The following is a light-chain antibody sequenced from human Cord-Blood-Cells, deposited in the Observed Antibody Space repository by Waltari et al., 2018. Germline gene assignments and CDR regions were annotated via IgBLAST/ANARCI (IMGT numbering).Light chain of an antibody. V-gene: IGKV3-20*01. CDR3: QQYSSSLT. J-gene: IGKJ4*01. CDR1: QSVSSSY. CDR2: GAS. Sequence: EIVLTQSPGTLSLSPGERATLSCRASQSVSSSYLAWYQQEPGQAPRSLIYGASIRGTVIPGRCSGSGSGTDFTLTISMLEPEDVAVYYCQQYSSSLTFGGGTKVEIK.